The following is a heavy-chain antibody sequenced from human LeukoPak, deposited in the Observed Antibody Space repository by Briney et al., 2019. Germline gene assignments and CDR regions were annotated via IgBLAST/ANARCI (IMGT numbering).Heavy chain of an antibody. J-gene: IGHJ5*02. D-gene: IGHD2-8*01. Sequence: PSETLSLNCAVYGGSFSGYYWSWIRQPPGQGLEWIGEINHSGSTNYNPSLKSRVTISVDTSKNQFSLKLSSATAADTAVYYCARPYENWFDPWGQGTLVTVSS. CDR1: GGSFSGYY. CDR3: ARPYENWFDP. CDR2: INHSGST. V-gene: IGHV4-34*01.